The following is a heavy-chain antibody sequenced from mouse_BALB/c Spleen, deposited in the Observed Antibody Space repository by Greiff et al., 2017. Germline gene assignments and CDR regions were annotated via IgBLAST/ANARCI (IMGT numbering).Heavy chain of an antibody. Sequence: VHLVESGGGLVKPGGSLKLSCAASGFTFSSYAMSWVRQPPGKGLEWLGMIWGDGSTDYNSALKSRLSISKDNSKSQVFLKMNSLQTDDTARYYCARVYYGYVGYFDYWGQGTTLTVSS. CDR1: GFTFSSYA. D-gene: IGHD1-2*01. V-gene: IGHV2-6-7*01. J-gene: IGHJ2*01. CDR3: ARVYYGYVGYFDY. CDR2: IWGDGST.